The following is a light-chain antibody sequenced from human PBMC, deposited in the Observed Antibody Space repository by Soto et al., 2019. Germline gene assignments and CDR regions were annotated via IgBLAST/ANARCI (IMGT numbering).Light chain of an antibody. CDR1: QSISSY. CDR2: AAS. V-gene: IGKV1-39*01. Sequence: DIQMTQSPSSLSASVGDRVTITCRASQSISSYLNWYQQKPGKAPNLLIYAASSLQSGVPSRFSGSGSGTDFTLTISSLQPEDFATYYCQQSDSTRYTFGQGTKLEIK. J-gene: IGKJ2*01. CDR3: QQSDSTRYT.